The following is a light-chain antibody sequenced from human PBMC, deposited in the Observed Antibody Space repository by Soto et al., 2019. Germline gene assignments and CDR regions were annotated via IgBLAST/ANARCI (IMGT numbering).Light chain of an antibody. Sequence: EIVLTQSPGTLSLSPGEGATLSCRASRTVTNNYLAWFQQKPGQAPRLLIYDASNRATGIPDRFSGSGSGTEFTLTISRLEPEDFAVYFCQQSSHAPLTFGGGTKVEI. CDR2: DAS. J-gene: IGKJ4*01. CDR3: QQSSHAPLT. V-gene: IGKV3-20*01. CDR1: RTVTNNY.